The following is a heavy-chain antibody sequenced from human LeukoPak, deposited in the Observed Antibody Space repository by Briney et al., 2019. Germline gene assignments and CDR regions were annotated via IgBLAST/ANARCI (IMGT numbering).Heavy chain of an antibody. J-gene: IGHJ4*02. CDR2: IYYSGST. Sequence: SETLSLTCTVSGGSISSSSYYWGWIRQPPGKGLEWIGSIYYSGSTYYNPSLKSRVTISVDTSKNQFSLKLSSVTAADTAVYYCASQRGLNDYGDPRDLTNIDYWGQGTLVTVSS. CDR3: ASQRGLNDYGDPRDLTNIDY. V-gene: IGHV4-39*07. D-gene: IGHD4-17*01. CDR1: GGSISSSSYY.